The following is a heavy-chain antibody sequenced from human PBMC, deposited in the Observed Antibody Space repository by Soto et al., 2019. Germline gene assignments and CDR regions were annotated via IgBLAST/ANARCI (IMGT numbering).Heavy chain of an antibody. CDR3: ARGGGNFDH. J-gene: IGHJ4*02. CDR1: GFTFGGSW. V-gene: IGHV3-7*04. Sequence: EVQLVESGGGLVQPGGSLRLTCAASGFTFGGSWMSWIRQAPGKGLEWVANIKQDGSDKYYVDSVKGRFTISRDNAKNLVYLQMNSLRAEDTALYYCARGGGNFDHWGQGTLVTVSS. CDR2: IKQDGSDK. D-gene: IGHD3-16*01.